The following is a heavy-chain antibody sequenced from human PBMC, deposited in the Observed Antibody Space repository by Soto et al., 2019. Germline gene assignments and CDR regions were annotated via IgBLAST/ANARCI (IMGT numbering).Heavy chain of an antibody. J-gene: IGHJ4*02. Sequence: EVQVVESGGGLVKPGGSLRLSCVASGFTFTKAWMNWIRQAPGKGLEWVGRIRSNTDGGTTEYAATVTGRFSISRDDSQTTVYLQMSGLKTEDTALYYCYASGSYLGDDYWGQGALVTVSS. CDR1: GFTFTKAW. D-gene: IGHD3-10*01. CDR2: IRSNTDGGTT. V-gene: IGHV3-15*07. CDR3: YASGSYLGDDY.